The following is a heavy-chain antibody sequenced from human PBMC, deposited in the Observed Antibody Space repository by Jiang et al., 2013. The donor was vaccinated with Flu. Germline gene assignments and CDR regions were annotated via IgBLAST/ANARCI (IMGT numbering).Heavy chain of an antibody. CDR2: INPNSGGT. V-gene: IGHV1-2*02. CDR1: GYTFTGYY. CDR3: ARGYYDSSGYFVDGADAFDI. D-gene: IGHD3-22*01. J-gene: IGHJ3*02. Sequence: VQLVESGAEVKKPGASVKVSCKASGYTFTGYYMHWVRQAPGQGLEWMGWINPNSGGTNYAQKFQGRVTMTRDTSISTAYMELSRLRSDDTAVYYCARGYYDSSGYFVDGADAFDIWGQGTMVTVSS.